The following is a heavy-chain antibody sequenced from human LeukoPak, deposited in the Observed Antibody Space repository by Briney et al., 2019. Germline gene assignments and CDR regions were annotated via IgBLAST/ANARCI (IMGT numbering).Heavy chain of an antibody. V-gene: IGHV3-48*02. J-gene: IGHJ4*02. Sequence: GGSLRLSCAASGFTFSTNSMNWVRQAPGKGLEWMSYITSTSSAKYYADSVKGRFTISRDNAKNLLYLQMNSLRDEDTALYYCARDTNWGFDYWGQGTLVTVSS. CDR3: ARDTNWGFDY. CDR2: ITSTSSAK. D-gene: IGHD7-27*01. CDR1: GFTFSTNS.